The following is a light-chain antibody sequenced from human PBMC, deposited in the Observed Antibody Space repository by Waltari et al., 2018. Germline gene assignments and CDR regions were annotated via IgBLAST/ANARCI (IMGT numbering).Light chain of an antibody. Sequence: EIVLTQSPGTLSLSPGERATLPCRTSQSVTRALAWYQQKPGQAPRPLIYGAANRATGIPDRFSGSGSGTDFSLTISSLEPEDFAVYYCQHYLRLPVTFGQGTKVEVK. CDR1: QSVTRA. CDR2: GAA. J-gene: IGKJ1*01. V-gene: IGKV3-20*01. CDR3: QHYLRLPVT.